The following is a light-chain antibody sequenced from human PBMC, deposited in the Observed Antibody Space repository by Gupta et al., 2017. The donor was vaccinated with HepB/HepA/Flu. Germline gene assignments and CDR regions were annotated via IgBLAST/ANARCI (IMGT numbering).Light chain of an antibody. J-gene: IGKJ3*01. CDR1: QSISSY. CDR3: HQSYSTPEFT. Sequence: DIQMTQSPSSLSASVGDRVTITCRASQSISSYLNWYQQKPGKAPKLLIYAASSLQSGVPSRFSGSGSGTYFTLTISSLQPEDFATYYCHQSYSTPEFTFGPGTKVDIK. CDR2: AAS. V-gene: IGKV1-39*01.